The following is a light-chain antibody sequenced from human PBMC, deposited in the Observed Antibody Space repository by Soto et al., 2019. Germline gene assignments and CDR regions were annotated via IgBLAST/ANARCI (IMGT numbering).Light chain of an antibody. J-gene: IGKJ1*01. CDR1: QSLSSSY. V-gene: IGKV3-20*01. CDR3: QQYGSSPET. CDR2: GAS. Sequence: EIVLTQSPGTLSLSPGERATLSCRASQSLSSSYLVWYQQKPGQAPRLLIYGASSRATGIPDRFSGSGSGTDFTLTISRLEPEDFAVYYCQQYGSSPETFGQGTKVDIK.